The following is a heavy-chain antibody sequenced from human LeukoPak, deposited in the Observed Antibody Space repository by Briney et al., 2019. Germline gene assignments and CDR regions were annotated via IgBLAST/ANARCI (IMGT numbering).Heavy chain of an antibody. V-gene: IGHV3-30*04. J-gene: IGHJ4*02. CDR1: GFTFGSYA. Sequence: GGSLRLSCAASGFTFGSYAMHWVRQAPGKGLEWVAVISYDGSNKYYADSVKGRFTISRDNSKNTLYLQMNSLRAEDTAVYYCARGRSELYYYDSSGPDIYWGQGTLVTVSS. D-gene: IGHD3-22*01. CDR2: ISYDGSNK. CDR3: ARGRSELYYYDSSGPDIY.